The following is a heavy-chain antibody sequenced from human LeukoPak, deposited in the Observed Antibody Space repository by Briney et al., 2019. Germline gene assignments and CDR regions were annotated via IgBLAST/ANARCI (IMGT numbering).Heavy chain of an antibody. CDR1: GGSISSSNW. D-gene: IGHD3-22*01. V-gene: IGHV4-4*02. CDR2: IYHSGST. Sequence: SETLSLTCAVSGGSISSSNWWSWVRQPPGKGLEWIGEIYHSGSTNYNPSLKSRVTISVDKSKNQFSLKLSSVTAADTAVYYCASPHYYDSSGYQALNAFDIWGQGTMVTVSS. J-gene: IGHJ3*02. CDR3: ASPHYYDSSGYQALNAFDI.